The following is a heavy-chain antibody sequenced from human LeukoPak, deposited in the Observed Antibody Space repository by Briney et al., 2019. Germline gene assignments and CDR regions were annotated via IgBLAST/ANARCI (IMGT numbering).Heavy chain of an antibody. D-gene: IGHD6-13*01. CDR1: GFTFGDYA. J-gene: IGHJ6*02. Sequence: PGGSLRLSCTASGFTFGDYAMSWVRQAPGKGLEWVGFIRSKAYGGTTEYAASVKGRFTISRDDSKSIAYLQMNSLKTEDTAVYYCTRETRLGSSWPFYYYYSAMDVWGQGTTVTVSS. CDR2: IRSKAYGGTT. V-gene: IGHV3-49*04. CDR3: TRETRLGSSWPFYYYYSAMDV.